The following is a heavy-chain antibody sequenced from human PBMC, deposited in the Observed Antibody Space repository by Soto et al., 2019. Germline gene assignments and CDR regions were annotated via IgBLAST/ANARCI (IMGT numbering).Heavy chain of an antibody. D-gene: IGHD6-13*01. CDR3: GAGQYFSDY. J-gene: IGHJ4*02. CDR1: GFTFSSYG. V-gene: IGHV3-30*03. CDR2: ISYDGSDK. Sequence: QVQLVESGGGVVQPGRSLRLSCAASGFTFSSYGMHWVRQAPGKGLEWVALISYDGSDKYYADSVKGRFTISRDNSKNTLYLQMNSLRVEDTAVYYCGAGQYFSDYWGQVTLVTVSS.